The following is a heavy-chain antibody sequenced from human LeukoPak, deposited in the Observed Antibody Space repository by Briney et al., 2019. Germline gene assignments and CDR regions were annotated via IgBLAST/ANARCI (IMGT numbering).Heavy chain of an antibody. J-gene: IGHJ4*02. Sequence: ASVKVSCKASRYTFPSYFMHWVRQAPGQGLGWMGIINPTGGSTTYAQKFQGRVTMTRDTSTSTVYMELSSLRSDDTAVYYCARTAARRFDYWGQGTLVTVSS. CDR1: RYTFPSYF. CDR3: ARTAARRFDY. CDR2: INPTGGST. D-gene: IGHD6-6*01. V-gene: IGHV1-46*01.